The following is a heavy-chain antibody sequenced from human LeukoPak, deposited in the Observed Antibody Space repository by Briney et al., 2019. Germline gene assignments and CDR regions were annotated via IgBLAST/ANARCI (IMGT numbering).Heavy chain of an antibody. D-gene: IGHD2-15*01. V-gene: IGHV1-18*04. Sequence: ASVKVSCKASGYTFTSYGFSWVRQAPGQGLEWMGWISGYSVNTKYAQKLQGRVTMTTDTSTTTAYMELRSLRSDDTAVYYCARDGGGGGGFDSGGQGPLVTVSS. CDR2: ISGYSVNT. J-gene: IGHJ5*01. CDR1: GYTFTSYG. CDR3: ARDGGGGGGFDS.